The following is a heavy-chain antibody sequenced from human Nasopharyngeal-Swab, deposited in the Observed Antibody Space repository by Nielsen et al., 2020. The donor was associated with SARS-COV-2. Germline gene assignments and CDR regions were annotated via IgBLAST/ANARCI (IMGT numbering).Heavy chain of an antibody. V-gene: IGHV1-3*01. CDR1: GYLLIGQA. D-gene: IGHD5-24*01. J-gene: IGHJ4*02. CDR3: VRDDGRSWLLDK. CDR2: MTAANGNT. Sequence: ASVKVSCKASGYLLIGQALHWVRQAPGQSFEWMGWMTAANGNTEYSQNFHDRLTLTTDASANTAYMDLSGLTSEDTAIYYCVRDDGRSWLLDKWGQGTLVTVSS.